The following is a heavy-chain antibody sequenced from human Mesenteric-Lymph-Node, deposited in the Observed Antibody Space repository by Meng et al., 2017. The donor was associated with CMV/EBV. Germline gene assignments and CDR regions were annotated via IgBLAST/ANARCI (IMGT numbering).Heavy chain of an antibody. CDR3: ARGGYYDSSGYFAYFDY. V-gene: IGHV1-69*05. CDR1: GYTFTSYG. J-gene: IGHJ4*02. CDR2: IIPIFGTA. Sequence: SVKVSCKASGYTFTSYGISWVRQAPGQGLEWMGGIIPIFGTAKYAQKFQGRVTITTDESTITAYMELSSLRSDDTAVYYCARGGYYDSSGYFAYFDYWGQGTLVTVSS. D-gene: IGHD3-22*01.